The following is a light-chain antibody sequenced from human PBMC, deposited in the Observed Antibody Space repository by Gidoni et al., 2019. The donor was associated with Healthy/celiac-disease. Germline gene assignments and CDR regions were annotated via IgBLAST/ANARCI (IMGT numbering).Light chain of an antibody. Sequence: DIQMTQSPSTLSASVGDRVTITCRASQSISSWLAWYQQKPGKAPKLLIYKASTLASGVPSRFSGSGSGTEFTLTISSLQPDDFATYYCQQYNSYWTFXQXTKVEIK. CDR2: KAS. CDR3: QQYNSYWT. V-gene: IGKV1-5*03. J-gene: IGKJ1*01. CDR1: QSISSW.